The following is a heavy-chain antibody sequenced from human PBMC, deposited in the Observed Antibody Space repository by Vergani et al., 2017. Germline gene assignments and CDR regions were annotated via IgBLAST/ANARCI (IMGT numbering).Heavy chain of an antibody. V-gene: IGHV4-61*02. CDR1: GESIRSGSHY. CDR3: ARSRPYCTSGSCPAI. D-gene: IGHD2-15*01. CDR2: IHTGGST. Sequence: QVKLQESGPGLLKPSQTLSLTCTVSGESIRSGSHYWSWIRQPAGKGPEWIGHIHTGGSTDLNPSFKSRVSISVDTSKSQFSLKLNSVTVADTAVYCGARSRPYCTSGSCPAIWGQGTLVTVSS. J-gene: IGHJ4*02.